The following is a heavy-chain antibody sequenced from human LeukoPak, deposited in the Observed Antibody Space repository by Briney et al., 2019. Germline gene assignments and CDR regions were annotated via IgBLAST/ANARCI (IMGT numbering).Heavy chain of an antibody. CDR2: SGST. CDR1: GGSISSYY. CDR3: ARDRNFGGDYRMSFDY. Sequence: PSETLSLTCTVSGGSISSYYWSWIRQPAGKGLDWIGRSGSTNYNPSLKSRVTMSVDTSKNQFSLKLSSVTAADTAVYYCARDRNFGGDYRMSFDYWGQGTLVTVSS. V-gene: IGHV4-4*07. D-gene: IGHD2-21*02. J-gene: IGHJ4*02.